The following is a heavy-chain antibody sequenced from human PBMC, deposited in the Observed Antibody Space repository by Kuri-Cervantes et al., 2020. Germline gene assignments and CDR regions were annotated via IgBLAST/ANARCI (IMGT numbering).Heavy chain of an antibody. D-gene: IGHD2/OR15-2a*01. V-gene: IGHV1-18*01. J-gene: IGHJ4*02. CDR2: ISAYNGNT. Sequence: ASVKVSCKASGYTFTSYGISWVRQAPGQGLEWMGWISAYNGNTNYAQKLQGRVTMTTDTSTSTAYMELRSLRSEDTAVYYCATDVRTKGAFDYWGQGTLVTVSS. CDR3: ATDVRTKGAFDY. CDR1: GYTFTSYG.